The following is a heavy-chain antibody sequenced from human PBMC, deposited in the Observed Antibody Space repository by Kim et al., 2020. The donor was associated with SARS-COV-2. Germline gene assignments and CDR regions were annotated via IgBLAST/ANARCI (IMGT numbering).Heavy chain of an antibody. CDR2: ISYDGSSK. CDR1: GFTFSSYG. CDR3: TDWDIVVVPAAKRLDYGRDV. D-gene: IGHD2-2*01. Sequence: GGSLRLSCAASGFTFSSYGMHWVRQAPGKGLEWVAVISYDGSSKYYADSVKGRFTISRDNSKNTLHLQMNSLRAEDTAVYYCTDWDIVVVPAAKRLDYGRDVWGQGTTVTVSS. V-gene: IGHV3-30*03. J-gene: IGHJ6*02.